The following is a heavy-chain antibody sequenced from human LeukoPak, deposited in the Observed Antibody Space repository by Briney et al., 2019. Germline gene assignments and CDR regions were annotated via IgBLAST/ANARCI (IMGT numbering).Heavy chain of an antibody. D-gene: IGHD2-2*01. CDR1: GGSFSTYY. Sequence: SETLSLTCTVSGGSFSTYYWSWIRQPAGMGLEWIGRIYTSGSTNYNPSLKSRVTMSVDTSKNQFSLKLSSVTAADTAVYYCARDFCSSTSCYWDDAFDIWGQGTMVTVSS. V-gene: IGHV4-4*07. CDR3: ARDFCSSTSCYWDDAFDI. CDR2: IYTSGST. J-gene: IGHJ3*02.